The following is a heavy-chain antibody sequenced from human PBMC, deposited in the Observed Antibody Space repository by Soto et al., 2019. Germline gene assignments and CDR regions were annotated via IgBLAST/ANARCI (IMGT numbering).Heavy chain of an antibody. CDR2: IYWDDNK. D-gene: IGHD6-19*01. J-gene: IGHJ4*02. V-gene: IGHV2-5*02. Sequence: QITLKESGPTLVKPTQTLTLTCTFSGFSLNTNGVGVGWLRQPPGEALEWLALIYWDDNKRHSPSLKSRLTVTKDTSKDQVVLTMTNMDPVDTATYYCAHRRDSAWYFDYWGQGTLVTVSS. CDR1: GFSLNTNGVG. CDR3: AHRRDSAWYFDY.